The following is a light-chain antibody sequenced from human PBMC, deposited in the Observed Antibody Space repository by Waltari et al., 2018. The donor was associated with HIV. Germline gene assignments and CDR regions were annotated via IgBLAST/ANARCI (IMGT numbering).Light chain of an antibody. CDR1: SSNIGSNY. J-gene: IGLJ1*01. CDR2: RNN. CDR3: AAWDDSLSGRYV. Sequence: QSVLTQPPSASGTSGQRVTISCSGSSSNIGSNYVYWYQQLPGTAPKLLIHRNNQRPSGVPDRFSGSKSGTSASLAISGLRSEDEADYYCAAWDDSLSGRYVFGTGTKVTVL. V-gene: IGLV1-47*01.